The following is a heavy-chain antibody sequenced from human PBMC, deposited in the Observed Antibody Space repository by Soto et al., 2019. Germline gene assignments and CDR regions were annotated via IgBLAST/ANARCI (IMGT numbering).Heavy chain of an antibody. Sequence: GGSLRLSCQASGFNFRMYEMHWVRKAPGRGLEWVSYISSSGLTTYYADFAEGRFTISRDNAKDSLYLHLNSLRVGDTAVYYCARYGTRGDWWGLGTQVTVYS. J-gene: IGHJ5*01. V-gene: IGHV3-48*03. CDR1: GFNFRMYE. CDR3: ARYGTRGDW. CDR2: ISSSGLTT. D-gene: IGHD3-10*01.